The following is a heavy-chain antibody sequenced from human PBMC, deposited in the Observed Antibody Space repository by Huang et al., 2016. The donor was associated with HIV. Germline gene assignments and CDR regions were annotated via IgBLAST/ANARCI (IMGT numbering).Heavy chain of an antibody. CDR1: TFRFGAYW. CDR2: IKKDESEK. V-gene: IGHV3-7*01. D-gene: IGHD1-7*01. Sequence: VESGGRLVQPGGSIRLSCVGSTFRFGAYWMSWVRQSPGKGLEWVANIKKDESEKYYLDSVKGRFNISRDNAKKVLFLEMNNVRVEDTATYYCATKTAAMDIWGQGTTVTVS. J-gene: IGHJ6*02. CDR3: ATKTAAMDI.